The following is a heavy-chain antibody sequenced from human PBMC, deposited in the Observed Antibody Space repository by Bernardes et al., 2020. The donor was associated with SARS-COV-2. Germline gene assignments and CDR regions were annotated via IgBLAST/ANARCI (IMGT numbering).Heavy chain of an antibody. V-gene: IGHV3-48*03. CDR2: ISSSGSTI. CDR1: GFTFSSYE. J-gene: IGHJ4*02. Sequence: GGSLRLSCAASGFTFSSYEMNWVRQAPGKGLEWVSYISSSGSTIYYADSVKGRFTNSRDNAKNALYLQMNSLRAEDTAVYYCARGGIAVAGTSLGYWGQGTLVTVS. CDR3: ARGGIAVAGTSLGY. D-gene: IGHD6-19*01.